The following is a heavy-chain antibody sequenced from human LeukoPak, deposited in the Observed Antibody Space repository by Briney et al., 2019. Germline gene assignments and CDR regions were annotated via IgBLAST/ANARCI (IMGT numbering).Heavy chain of an antibody. CDR3: AKYTSVLEWLLPDWYFDL. V-gene: IGHV3-30-3*02. CDR2: ISYDGSEK. D-gene: IGHD3-3*01. CDR1: GLTFSSYP. Sequence: GGSLRLSCAASGLTFSSYPMHWVRQAPGKGLEWVAVISYDGSEKHYADPVKGRFTISRDNSKNTLYLQMNSLRAEDTAVYYCAKYTSVLEWLLPDWYFDLWGRGTLVTVSS. J-gene: IGHJ2*01.